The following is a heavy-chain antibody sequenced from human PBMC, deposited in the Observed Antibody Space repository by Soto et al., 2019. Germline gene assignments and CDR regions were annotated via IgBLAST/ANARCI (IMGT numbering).Heavy chain of an antibody. Sequence: VASVKVSCKASGYTFTGYYMHWVRQAPGQGLEWMGWINPNSGGTNYAQKFQGRVTMTRDTSISTAYMELSRLRSDDTAVYYCARRGYDFWSGYGFGMDVWGQGNTVTVSS. V-gene: IGHV1-2*02. D-gene: IGHD3-3*01. CDR1: GYTFTGYY. CDR2: INPNSGGT. J-gene: IGHJ6*02. CDR3: ARRGYDFWSGYGFGMDV.